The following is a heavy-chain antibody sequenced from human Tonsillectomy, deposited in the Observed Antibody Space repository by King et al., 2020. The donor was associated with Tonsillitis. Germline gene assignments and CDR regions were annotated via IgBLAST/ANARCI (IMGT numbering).Heavy chain of an antibody. Sequence: VQLVESGAEVKKPGASVNVSCTASGYTFTGSFLHWVRQAPGQGFQWMGWINPDSGGKKYAKSLQDRVTITRDTSRETVYMSLNGLRSDDTAIYYCASVVGECPHTAYDYWGQGTLVVVSA. CDR3: ASVVGECPHTAYDY. D-gene: IGHD2-21*01. V-gene: IGHV1-2*02. J-gene: IGHJ4*02. CDR1: GYTFTGSF. CDR2: INPDSGGK.